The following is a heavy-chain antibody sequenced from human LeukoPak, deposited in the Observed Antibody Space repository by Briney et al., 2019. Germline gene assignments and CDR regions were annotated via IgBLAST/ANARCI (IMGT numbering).Heavy chain of an antibody. J-gene: IGHJ3*02. CDR2: ISSSSSYI. D-gene: IGHD5-18*01. Sequence: PGGSLRLSCATSGFTFSTSVMNWVRQAPGKGLEWVSSISSSSSYIYYADSVKGRFTISRDNAKNSLYLQMNSLRAEDTAVYYCASQQEMVGYSYGGDIWGQGTMVTVSS. CDR3: ASQQEMVGYSYGGDI. V-gene: IGHV3-21*01. CDR1: GFTFSTSV.